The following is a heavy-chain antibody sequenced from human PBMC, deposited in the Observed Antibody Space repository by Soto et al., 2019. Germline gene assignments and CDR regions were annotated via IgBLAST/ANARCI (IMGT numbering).Heavy chain of an antibody. V-gene: IGHV4-30-4*01. Sequence: SETLSLTCSVSGDSISTVDYFWAWIRQPPGQALEYIGYIYKSTTTYYNPSFESRVAISLDTSKSQFSLTVTPVTAADTAVYFCARGRYCLTGRCFPNWFDSWGQGTLVTVSS. CDR2: IYKSTTT. D-gene: IGHD2-15*01. J-gene: IGHJ5*01. CDR3: ARGRYCLTGRCFPNWFDS. CDR1: GDSISTVDYF.